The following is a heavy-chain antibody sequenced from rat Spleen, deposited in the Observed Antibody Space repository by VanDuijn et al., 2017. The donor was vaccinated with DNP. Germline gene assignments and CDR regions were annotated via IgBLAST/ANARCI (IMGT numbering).Heavy chain of an antibody. J-gene: IGHJ1*01. V-gene: IGHV5-31*01. CDR1: GFIFSNYW. Sequence: EVQLVESGGGPVQPGRSLKLSCVASGFIFSNYWMTWIRQAPGKGLEWVASITNTGGSIYYPDSVKGRFTISRDNAQNTLYLQMNSLRSEDTATYYCTRDLLITTTGYWYFDFWGPGTMVTVSS. D-gene: IGHD1-10*01. CDR2: ITNTGGSI. CDR3: TRDLLITTTGYWYFDF.